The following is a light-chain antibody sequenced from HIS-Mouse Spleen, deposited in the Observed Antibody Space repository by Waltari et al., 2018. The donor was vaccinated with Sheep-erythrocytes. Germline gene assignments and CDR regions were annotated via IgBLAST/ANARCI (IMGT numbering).Light chain of an antibody. V-gene: IGLV2-18*01. J-gene: IGLJ2*01. CDR2: EVS. CDR1: ISDVGSYNR. CDR3: SLYTSSSTLV. Sequence: QSALTQPPSVSGSPGQSVTISCTGTISDVGSYNRVSAYQQPPGTAPNLLIYEVSNRPSGVPDRFSGSKSGNTASLTISGLQAEDEADYYCSLYTSSSTLVFGGGTKLTVL.